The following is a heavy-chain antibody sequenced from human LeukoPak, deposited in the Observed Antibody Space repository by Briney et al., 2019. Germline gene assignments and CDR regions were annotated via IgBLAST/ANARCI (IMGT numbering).Heavy chain of an antibody. J-gene: IGHJ4*02. D-gene: IGHD3-22*01. Sequence: GGSLRLSCAASGFTFSSYAMSWVRQAPGKGLEWVGFIRSKAYGGTTEYAASVKGRFTISRDDSKSIAYLQMNSLKTEDTAVYYCTRDLTDYYYDSSGYYYEGLSYFDYWGQGTLVTVSS. CDR1: GFTFSSYA. CDR2: IRSKAYGGTT. CDR3: TRDLTDYYYDSSGYYYEGLSYFDY. V-gene: IGHV3-49*04.